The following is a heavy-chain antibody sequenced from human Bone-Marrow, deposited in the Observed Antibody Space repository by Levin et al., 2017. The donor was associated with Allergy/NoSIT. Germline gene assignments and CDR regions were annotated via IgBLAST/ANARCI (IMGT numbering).Heavy chain of an antibody. Sequence: GGSLRLSCVASGFTFSSYGMHWVRQAPGKGLEWVAVIWYDGSNKYYADSVKGRFTISRDNSKNTLYLQMNSLRAEDTAVYYCASHCSSTSCYVAWGQGTLVTVSS. CDR2: IWYDGSNK. J-gene: IGHJ5*02. V-gene: IGHV3-33*01. CDR1: GFTFSSYG. CDR3: ASHCSSTSCYVA. D-gene: IGHD2-2*01.